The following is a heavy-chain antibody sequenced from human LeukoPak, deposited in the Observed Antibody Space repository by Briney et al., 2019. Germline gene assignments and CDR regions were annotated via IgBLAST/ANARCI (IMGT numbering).Heavy chain of an antibody. D-gene: IGHD1-26*01. CDR3: AGPFSGSSELDY. Sequence: SETLSLTCTISGGSISSISYYWGWIRQPPGKGLEWIGSIYYTGSTYYNPSLKSRVTVSVDTSKNQFSLNLRSVTAADTAVYYCAGPFSGSSELDYRGQGTLVTVSS. CDR1: GGSISSISYY. J-gene: IGHJ4*02. CDR2: IYYTGST. V-gene: IGHV4-39*01.